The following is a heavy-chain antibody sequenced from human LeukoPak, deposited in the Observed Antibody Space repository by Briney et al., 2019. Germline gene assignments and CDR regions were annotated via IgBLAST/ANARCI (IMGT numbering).Heavy chain of an antibody. Sequence: GASVKVSCKASGGTFSSYAISWVRQAPGQGLEWMGGIIPIFGTANYAQKFQGRVTITTDESTSTAYMELSSLRSEDTAVYYCARDGPYYDFWSGYYRGAFGIWGQGTMVTVSS. D-gene: IGHD3-3*01. CDR2: IIPIFGTA. J-gene: IGHJ3*02. V-gene: IGHV1-69*05. CDR3: ARDGPYYDFWSGYYRGAFGI. CDR1: GGTFSSYA.